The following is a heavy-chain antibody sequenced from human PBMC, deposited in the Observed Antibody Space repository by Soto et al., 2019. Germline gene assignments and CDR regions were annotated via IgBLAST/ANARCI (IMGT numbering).Heavy chain of an antibody. CDR3: AKSRVGSPGRPTSLWVNYRQEDIDGFEI. J-gene: IGHJ3*02. D-gene: IGHD3-16*02. Sequence: PGGSLRLSCVASGFTFNSYAMTWVRQAPGKGLEWVSIIRGSGSPYYADSVEGRFAISRDNSENTLYLQMNSLRAEDTAVYYCAKSRVGSPGRPTSLWVNYRQEDIDGFEIWGQGAMVTVSS. CDR1: GFTFNSYA. V-gene: IGHV3-23*01. CDR2: IRGSGSP.